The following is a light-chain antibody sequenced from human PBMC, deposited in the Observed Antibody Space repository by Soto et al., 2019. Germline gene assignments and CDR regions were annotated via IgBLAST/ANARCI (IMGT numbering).Light chain of an antibody. CDR2: DAS. CDR1: QSVSSY. CDR3: QQRSNWPLT. Sequence: ETVLTQSPATLSLSPGERATLSCRASQSVSSYLVWYQQKPGLAPRLLIYDASNMATGIPARFSGSGSGTDFTLTISSREPEDFAVYYCQQRSNWPLTFGGGTKVEIK. J-gene: IGKJ4*01. V-gene: IGKV3-11*01.